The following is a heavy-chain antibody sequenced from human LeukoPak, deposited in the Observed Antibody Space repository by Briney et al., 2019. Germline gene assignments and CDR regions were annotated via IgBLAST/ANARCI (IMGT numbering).Heavy chain of an antibody. V-gene: IGHV3-30*04. J-gene: IGHJ4*02. CDR3: AKASAMIVVVSKHFDY. CDR1: GFTFNNYV. D-gene: IGHD3-22*01. Sequence: PGGSLRLSCAASGFTFNNYVMHWVRQAPGKGLEWVAIISYDGSNKHYADSVKGRFTISRDNSKSTLYLQMNSLRAEDTAVYYCAKASAMIVVVSKHFDYWGQGTLVTVSS. CDR2: ISYDGSNK.